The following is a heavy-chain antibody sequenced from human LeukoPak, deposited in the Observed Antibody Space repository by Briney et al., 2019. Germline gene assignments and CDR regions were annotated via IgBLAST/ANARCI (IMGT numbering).Heavy chain of an antibody. CDR1: GGSISNYY. V-gene: IGHV4-59*01. CDR2: IYYSGST. J-gene: IGHJ3*02. CDR3: AREMSPDAFDI. Sequence: PSETLSLTCTVSGGSISNYYWSWIRQPPGKGLEWIGYIYYSGSTNYNPSLKSRVTISVDTSKNQFSLKLSSVTAADTAVYYCAREMSPDAFDIWGQGTMVTVSS.